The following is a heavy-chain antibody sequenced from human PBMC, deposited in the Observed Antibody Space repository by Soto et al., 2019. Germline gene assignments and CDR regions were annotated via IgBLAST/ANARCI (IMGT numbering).Heavy chain of an antibody. CDR3: ARVNRGHVLRFLEWPNYGDY. CDR1: GGSISSSGYY. D-gene: IGHD3-3*01. V-gene: IGHV4-39*01. CDR2: IYYSGST. J-gene: IGHJ4*02. Sequence: SETLSLTCTVSGGSISSSGYYWGWIRQPPGKGLEWIGSIYYSGSTYYNPSLKSRVTISVDTSKNQFSLKLSSVTAADTAVYYCARVNRGHVLRFLEWPNYGDYWGQGTLVTVSS.